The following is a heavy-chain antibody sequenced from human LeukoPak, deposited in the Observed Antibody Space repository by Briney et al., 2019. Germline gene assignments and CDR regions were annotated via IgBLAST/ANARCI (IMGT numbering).Heavy chain of an antibody. D-gene: IGHD4-17*01. CDR1: GGSVSSSF. Sequence: SETLSLTCSVSGGSVSSSFWSWIREPPGEGLEWSVHIYYSGGTNYNPSLKSRVTISVDTSKNPFPLKVTPVTAANPAVYSCARVRPTDAYGDSHDAFDIWGQGTLVAVSS. CDR2: IYYSGGT. J-gene: IGHJ3*02. V-gene: IGHV4-59*02. CDR3: ARVRPTDAYGDSHDAFDI.